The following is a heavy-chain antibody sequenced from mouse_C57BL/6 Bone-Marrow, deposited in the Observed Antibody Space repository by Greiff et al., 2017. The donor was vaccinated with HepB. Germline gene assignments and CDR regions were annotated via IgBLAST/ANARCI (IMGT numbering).Heavy chain of an antibody. D-gene: IGHD2-2*01. Sequence: VQLVESGAELASPGASVTLSCKASGYTFTDHIMNWVKKRPGQGLEWIGRIYPVSGETNYNQKFMGKATFSVDRSSSTVYMVLNSLTSEDPAVYYCGSGYGHGAWFAYWGQGTLVTVSA. CDR2: IYPVSGET. V-gene: IGHV1-11*01. CDR1: GYTFTDHI. J-gene: IGHJ3*01. CDR3: GSGYGHGAWFAY.